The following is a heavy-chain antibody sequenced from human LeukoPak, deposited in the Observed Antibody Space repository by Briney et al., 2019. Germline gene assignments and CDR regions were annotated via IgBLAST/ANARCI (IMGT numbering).Heavy chain of an antibody. CDR1: GYTFTSYG. CDR2: ISAYNGNT. J-gene: IGHJ3*02. CDR3: ARGRAAAGTRGENAFDI. V-gene: IGHV1-18*01. D-gene: IGHD6-13*01. Sequence: GASVKVSCKASGYTFTSYGISWVRQAPGQGLEWMGWISAYNGNTNYAQKLQGRVTMTTDTSTSTAYMELSRLRSDDTAVYYCARGRAAAGTRGENAFDIWGQGTMVTVSS.